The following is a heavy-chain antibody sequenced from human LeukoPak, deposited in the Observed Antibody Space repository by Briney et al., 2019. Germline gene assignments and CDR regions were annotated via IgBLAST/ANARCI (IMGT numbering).Heavy chain of an antibody. J-gene: IGHJ4*02. D-gene: IGHD6-6*01. CDR2: IYYSGST. Sequence: SETLSLTCTVSGGSISSYYWSWIRQPPGKGLEWIGYIYYSGSTNYSPSLKSRVTISVDTSKNQFSLKLSSVTAADTAVYYCARGLKYSPPFDYWGQGTLVTVSS. CDR3: ARGLKYSPPFDY. CDR1: GGSISSYY. V-gene: IGHV4-59*01.